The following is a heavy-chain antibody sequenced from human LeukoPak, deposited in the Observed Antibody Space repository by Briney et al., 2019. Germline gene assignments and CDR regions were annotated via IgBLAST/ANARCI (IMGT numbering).Heavy chain of an antibody. CDR1: GFTFSSYA. CDR2: ISYDGSNK. CDR3: ATTVTTLVWVNYFDY. V-gene: IGHV3-30*04. J-gene: IGHJ4*02. D-gene: IGHD4-17*01. Sequence: GRSLRLSCAASGFTFSSYAMHWVRQAPGKGLEWVAVISYDGSNKYYADSVKGRFTISRDNSKNTLYLQMNSLRAEDTAVYYCATTVTTLVWVNYFDYWGQGTLVTVSS.